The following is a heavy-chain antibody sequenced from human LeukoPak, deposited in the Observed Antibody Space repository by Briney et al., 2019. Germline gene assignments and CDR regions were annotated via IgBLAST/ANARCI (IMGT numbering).Heavy chain of an antibody. CDR3: ARRTGSTTYYFDY. V-gene: IGHV2-5*01. Sequence: SGPTLVKPTQTLTLTCTFSGFSFTSNAVGVGWIRQPPGEALEWLALIFCNDVKRYSPSLKSRLTVTKDTSKNQVVLTMTDMDPLDTATYFSARRTGSTTYYFDYWGQGTLVTVSS. CDR2: IFCNDVK. CDR1: GFSFTSNAVG. D-gene: IGHD3/OR15-3a*01. J-gene: IGHJ4*02.